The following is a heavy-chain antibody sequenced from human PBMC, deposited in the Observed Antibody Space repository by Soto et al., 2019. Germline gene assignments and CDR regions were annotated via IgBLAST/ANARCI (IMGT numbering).Heavy chain of an antibody. V-gene: IGHV1-2*04. CDR1: GYTFTGYY. Sequence: ASVKVSCKASGYTFTGYYMHWVRQAPGQGLEWMGWINPNSGGTNYAQKFQGWVTMTRDTSISTAYMELSRLRSDDTAVYYCARKRNYYYGMDVWGQGTTVTVSS. CDR2: INPNSGGT. J-gene: IGHJ6*02. CDR3: ARKRNYYYGMDV.